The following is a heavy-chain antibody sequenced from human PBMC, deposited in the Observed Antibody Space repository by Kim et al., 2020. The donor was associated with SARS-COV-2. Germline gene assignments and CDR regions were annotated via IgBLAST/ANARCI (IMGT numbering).Heavy chain of an antibody. D-gene: IGHD2-2*02. Sequence: GGSLRLSCGASGFIFTNYAMSWVRQAPGKGLEWVSIISGSGAETHDADSVKGRFTISRDNSKNTVFLDMNSVRDDDTAVYYCAKGDCSSTSCYTTDFWGRGTLVTASS. V-gene: IGHV3-23*01. CDR1: GFIFTNYA. CDR2: ISGSGAET. J-gene: IGHJ4*02. CDR3: AKGDCSSTSCYTTDF.